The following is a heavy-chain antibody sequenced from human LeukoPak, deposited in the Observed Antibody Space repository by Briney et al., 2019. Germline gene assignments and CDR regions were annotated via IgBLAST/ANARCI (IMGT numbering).Heavy chain of an antibody. Sequence: SETLSLTCAVYGGSFSGYYWSWIRQPPGKGLEWIGEINHSGSTKYNPSLKSRVTISVDTSKNQFSLKLSSVTAADTAVYYCARGDIVVVPAAPSPSKRRNTAMPRRGAFDIWGQGTMVTVSS. D-gene: IGHD2-2*01. J-gene: IGHJ3*02. CDR1: GGSFSGYY. CDR3: ARGDIVVVPAAPSPSKRRNTAMPRRGAFDI. CDR2: INHSGST. V-gene: IGHV4-34*01.